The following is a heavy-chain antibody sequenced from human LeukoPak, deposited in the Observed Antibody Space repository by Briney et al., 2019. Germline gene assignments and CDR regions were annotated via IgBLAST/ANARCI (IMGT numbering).Heavy chain of an antibody. V-gene: IGHV3-21*01. D-gene: IGHD3-22*01. Sequence: PGGSLRLSCAASGFTFSSYSMNWVRQAPGKGLEWVSSISSSSSYIYYADSVKGRFTISRDNAKNSLYLQMNSLRAEDTAVYYCARDNYYDSSGYYSNYYYYGMDVWGQGTTVTVSS. CDR3: ARDNYYDSSGYYSNYYYYGMDV. J-gene: IGHJ6*02. CDR1: GFTFSSYS. CDR2: ISSSSSYI.